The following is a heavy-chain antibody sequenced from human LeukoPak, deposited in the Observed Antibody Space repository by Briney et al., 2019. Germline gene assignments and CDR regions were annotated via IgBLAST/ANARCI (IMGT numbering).Heavy chain of an antibody. CDR3: ARGYGTDV. CDR2: VNYDGSTA. CDR1: GFTFSNYW. V-gene: IGHV3-74*01. J-gene: IGHJ6*02. Sequence: PGGSLRLSCAASGFTFSNYWMHWVRQAPGKGLVWVSRVNYDGSTANCADSVKGRFTISRDNAKNTLYLQMNSLTAEDTAVYYCARGYGTDVWGRGTTVTVSS.